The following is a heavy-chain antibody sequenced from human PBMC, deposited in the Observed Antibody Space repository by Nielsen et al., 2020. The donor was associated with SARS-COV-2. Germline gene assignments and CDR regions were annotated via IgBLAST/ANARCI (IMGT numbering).Heavy chain of an antibody. Sequence: GESLKISYAASGFVVSSNYLTWVRQAPGKGLEWVSVIYSGGSTYYADSVKGRFTISRDNARNSLYLQMNSLRAEDTAVYYCAREYSSSYDDYWGQGTLVTVSS. D-gene: IGHD6-6*01. V-gene: IGHV3-53*01. CDR1: GFVVSSNY. CDR2: IYSGGST. J-gene: IGHJ4*02. CDR3: AREYSSSYDDY.